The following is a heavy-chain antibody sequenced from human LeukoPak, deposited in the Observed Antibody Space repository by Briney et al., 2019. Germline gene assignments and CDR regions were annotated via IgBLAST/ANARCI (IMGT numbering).Heavy chain of an antibody. V-gene: IGHV3-74*01. CDR1: GFTFSSYW. J-gene: IGHJ6*03. CDR2: INSDGSST. D-gene: IGHD2-2*01. CDR3: AREARHASYYYYYYMDV. Sequence: PGGSLRLSCAASGFTFSSYWMHWVRQAPGKGLVWVSRINSDGSSTSYADSVKGRFTISRDNAKNTLYLQMNSLRAEDTAVYYCAREARHASYYYYYYMDVWGKGTTVTVSS.